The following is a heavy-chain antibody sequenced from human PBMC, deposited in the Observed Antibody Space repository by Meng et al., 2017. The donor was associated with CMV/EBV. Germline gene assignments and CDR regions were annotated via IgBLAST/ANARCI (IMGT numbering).Heavy chain of an antibody. CDR2: IYSGGSST. CDR3: AKDRGSYYDY. J-gene: IGHJ4*02. D-gene: IGHD1-26*01. V-gene: IGHV3-23*03. Sequence: GGSLRLSCAASGFTFSNAWMSWVRQAPGKGLEWVSVIYSGGSSTYYADSVKGRFTISRDNSKNTLYLQMNSLRAEDTAVYYCAKDRGSYYDYWGQGTLVTVSS. CDR1: GFTFSNAW.